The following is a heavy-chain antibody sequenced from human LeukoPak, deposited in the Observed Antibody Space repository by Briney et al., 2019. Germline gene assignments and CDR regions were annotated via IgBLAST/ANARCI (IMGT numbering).Heavy chain of an antibody. Sequence: GGSLRLSCAASGFTFSCYGMHRVRQAPGKGLEWVAVIWYDGSNKYYADSVKGRFTISRDNSKNTLYLQMNSLRAEDTAVYYCARPSEYYDSSVYSGFDYGGQGTLVTVSS. J-gene: IGHJ4*02. CDR3: ARPSEYYDSSVYSGFDY. V-gene: IGHV3-33*01. CDR2: IWYDGSNK. D-gene: IGHD3-22*01. CDR1: GFTFSCYG.